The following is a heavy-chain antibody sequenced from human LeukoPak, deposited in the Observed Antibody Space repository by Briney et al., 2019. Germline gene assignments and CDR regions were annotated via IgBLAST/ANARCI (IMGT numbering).Heavy chain of an antibody. CDR2: LSNIGSST. V-gene: IGHV3-23*01. D-gene: IGHD6-13*01. Sequence: GGSLRLSCAASGFTFSSYAMSWVRQAPRKGLEWVSALSNIGSSTSYADSVKGRFTISRDNSKNTLYLQMNSLRAEDTAVYYCAKLYTSRWYNDYWGQGTLVTVSS. CDR3: AKLYTSRWYNDY. J-gene: IGHJ4*02. CDR1: GFTFSSYA.